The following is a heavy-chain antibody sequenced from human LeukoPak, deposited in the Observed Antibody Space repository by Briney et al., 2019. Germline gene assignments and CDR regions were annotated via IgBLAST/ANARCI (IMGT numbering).Heavy chain of an antibody. CDR3: ARDKVTY. Sequence: GGSLRLSCAASGFTFSNYWMSWVRQAPGKGLEWVAHINMDGSEKYYVDSVKGRFTISRDNAKNSLYPQMNSLRVEDTAVYYCARDKVTYWGQGTLVTVSS. J-gene: IGHJ4*02. CDR1: GFTFSNYW. V-gene: IGHV3-7*01. CDR2: INMDGSEK.